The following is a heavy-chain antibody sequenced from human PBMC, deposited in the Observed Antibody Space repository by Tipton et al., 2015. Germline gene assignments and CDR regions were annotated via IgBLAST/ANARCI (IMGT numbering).Heavy chain of an antibody. V-gene: IGHV4-4*09. CDR2: IHSTGNS. Sequence: TLSLTCTVSGGSISSYYWSWIRQPPGKGLEWIGCIHSTGNSAYNPSLQSRVTMSVDTPKNQFSLRLSSVTAADTAVYSCARHDSTGFHFEDWGQGTLVTVSS. J-gene: IGHJ4*02. CDR1: GGSISSYY. CDR3: ARHDSTGFHFED. D-gene: IGHD3-22*01.